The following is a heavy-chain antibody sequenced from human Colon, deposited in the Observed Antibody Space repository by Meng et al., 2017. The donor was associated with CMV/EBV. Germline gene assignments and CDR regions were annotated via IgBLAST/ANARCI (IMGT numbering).Heavy chain of an antibody. CDR1: GYTFTGYY. CDR3: ARDGSGYCSGTSCYEAFDY. D-gene: IGHD2-2*01. J-gene: IGHJ4*02. V-gene: IGHV1-2*02. Sequence: ASVTVSCKASGYTFTGYYMHWVRQAPGQGPEWMGWMSTYSGDTDYSQKFQGRVSMTRDTSTNTAFLELGSLRSDDTAVYFCARDGSGYCSGTSCYEAFDYWGQGTLVTVSS. CDR2: MSTYSGDT.